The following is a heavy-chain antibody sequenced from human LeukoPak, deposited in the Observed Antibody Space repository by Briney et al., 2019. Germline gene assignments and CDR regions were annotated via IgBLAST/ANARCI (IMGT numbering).Heavy chain of an antibody. CDR2: IYSGGST. J-gene: IGHJ4*02. V-gene: IGHV3-53*01. D-gene: IGHD1-26*01. Sequence: GGSLRLSCAASGFTVSSNYMSWVRQAPGKGLEWVSVIYSGGSTYYADSVKGRFTISRDNSKNTLYLQMNSLRAADTAVYYCARLDGSYRAFDYWGQGTLVTVSS. CDR1: GFTVSSNY. CDR3: ARLDGSYRAFDY.